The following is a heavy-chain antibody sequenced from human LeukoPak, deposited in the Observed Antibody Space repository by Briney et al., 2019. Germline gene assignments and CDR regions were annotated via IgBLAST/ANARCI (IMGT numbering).Heavy chain of an antibody. V-gene: IGHV3-23*01. CDR3: ARGPPPNIAVTGTFQAPALDI. J-gene: IGHJ3*02. Sequence: GGSLRLSCAASGFTFSSYGMSWVRQAPGKGLEWVSAISGSGGNTYYADSVKGRFTISRDNSKNTLYLQMNSLRAEDTAVYYCARGPPPNIAVTGTFQAPALDIWGPGTMVTVSS. CDR2: ISGSGGNT. CDR1: GFTFSSYG. D-gene: IGHD6-19*01.